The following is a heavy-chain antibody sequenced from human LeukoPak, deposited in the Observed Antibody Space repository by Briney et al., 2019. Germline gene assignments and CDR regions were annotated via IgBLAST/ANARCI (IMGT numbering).Heavy chain of an antibody. CDR3: ARAIVTPSGYVWYFDL. Sequence: PSETLSLTCTVSGGSISSNIYYWGWIRQSPGKGLEWIASIHYSGNTYYNPSLESRVTISVDTSKHQFSLKLSSVTAADTAVHYCARAIVTPSGYVWYFDLWGRGTLVTVSS. D-gene: IGHD3-3*01. CDR1: GGSISSNIYY. J-gene: IGHJ2*01. V-gene: IGHV4-39*01. CDR2: IHYSGNT.